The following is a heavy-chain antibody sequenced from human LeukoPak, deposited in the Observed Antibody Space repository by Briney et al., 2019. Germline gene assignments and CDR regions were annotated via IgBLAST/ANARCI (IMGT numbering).Heavy chain of an antibody. CDR2: ISQDSSNR. V-gene: IGHV3-30*04. J-gene: IGHJ3*02. Sequence: PGRSLRLSCEASGFNFRNYVLHWVRQAPGRGLEWVALISQDSSNRHYADSVKGRFTISRDNSKKTLYLQMNSLRDGDTAVYFCAREDDAFDIWGQGTMVTVS. CDR3: AREDDAFDI. CDR1: GFNFRNYV.